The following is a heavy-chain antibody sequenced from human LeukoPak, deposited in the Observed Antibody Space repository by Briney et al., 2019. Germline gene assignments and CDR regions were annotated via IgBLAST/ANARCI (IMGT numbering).Heavy chain of an antibody. CDR1: GGSISSRSYY. J-gene: IGHJ6*03. V-gene: IGHV4-61*02. D-gene: IGHD5-12*01. CDR2: AYTTGTT. Sequence: TLSLTCTVSGGSISSRSYYWGWVRQPAGKGLEWIGRAYTTGTTQYNPSLESRVTMSVDTSKNQFSLTLTSVTAADTAVYYCARQGYTISYYYMDVWGKGTTVTVSS. CDR3: ARQGYTISYYYMDV.